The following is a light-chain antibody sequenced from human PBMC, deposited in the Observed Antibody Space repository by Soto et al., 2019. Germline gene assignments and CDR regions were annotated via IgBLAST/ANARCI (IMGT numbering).Light chain of an antibody. CDR1: SSDVGGYNY. J-gene: IGLJ1*01. Sequence: QSVLTQPASVSGSPGQSITISCTRTSSDVGGYNYVSWYQQQSGKAPKLMIHEVSNRPSGVSSRFSGSKSGNTASLTISGLQAEDEADYYCSSYTSSRAYVFGIGTKVTVL. CDR2: EVS. CDR3: SSYTSSRAYV. V-gene: IGLV2-14*01.